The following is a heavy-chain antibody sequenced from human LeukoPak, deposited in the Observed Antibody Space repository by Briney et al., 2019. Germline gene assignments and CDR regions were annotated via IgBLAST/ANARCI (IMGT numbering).Heavy chain of an antibody. Sequence: KPSETLSLICAVYGGSFSGYHWSWIRQPPGKGLEWIGEINHSGSTNYNPSLKSRVTISVDTSKNQFSLKLSSVTAADTAVYYCARGLDLAAAGKRGYYMDVWGKGTTVTVSS. CDR1: GGSFSGYH. D-gene: IGHD6-13*01. J-gene: IGHJ6*03. V-gene: IGHV4-34*01. CDR2: INHSGST. CDR3: ARGLDLAAAGKRGYYMDV.